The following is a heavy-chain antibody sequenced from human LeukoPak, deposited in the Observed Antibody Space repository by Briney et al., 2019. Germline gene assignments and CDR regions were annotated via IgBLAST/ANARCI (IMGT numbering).Heavy chain of an antibody. J-gene: IGHJ4*02. D-gene: IGHD5-24*01. V-gene: IGHV5-51*01. Sequence: GESLKISCKGSGYRFTNYHIGWVRQMPGKGLEWMVIIYPADSDTRYRPTFRGQVTISVDKSINTAYLQWSSLKASDTAMYYCTRLISRGSDYNYVDDWGQGTLITVSS. CDR2: IYPADSDT. CDR1: GYRFTNYH. CDR3: TRLISRGSDYNYVDD.